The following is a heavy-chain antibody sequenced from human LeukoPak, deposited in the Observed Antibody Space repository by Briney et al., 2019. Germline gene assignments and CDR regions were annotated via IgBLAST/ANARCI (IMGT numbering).Heavy chain of an antibody. V-gene: IGHV3-49*04. Sequence: GRSLRLSCTASGFTFGDYAMSWVRQAPGKGLEWVGFIRSKAYGGTTEYAASVKGRFTISRDDSISIAYLQMNSLKTEDTAVYYCTRDSEQWLASNYYYYYGMDVWGKGTTVTVSS. CDR3: TRDSEQWLASNYYYYYGMDV. D-gene: IGHD6-19*01. CDR1: GFTFGDYA. J-gene: IGHJ6*04. CDR2: IRSKAYGGTT.